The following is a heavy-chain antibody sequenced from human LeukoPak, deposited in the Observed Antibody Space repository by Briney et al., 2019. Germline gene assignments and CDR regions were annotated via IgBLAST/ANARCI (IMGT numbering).Heavy chain of an antibody. D-gene: IGHD1-26*01. CDR2: MNPNSGNT. V-gene: IGHV1-8*01. CDR1: GYTFTSYD. CDR3: VRNKVGARYFDS. J-gene: IGHJ4*02. Sequence: ASVKVSCKASGYTFTSYDINWVRQATGQGLEWMGWMNPNSGNTGYAQKLQGRVTMTRNASISTAYMELSSLRSEDTAVYYCVRNKVGARYFDSWGQGTLVTVSS.